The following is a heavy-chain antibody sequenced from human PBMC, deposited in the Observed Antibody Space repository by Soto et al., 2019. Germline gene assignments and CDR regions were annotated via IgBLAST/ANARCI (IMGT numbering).Heavy chain of an antibody. Sequence: QVQLVQSGAEVKKPGASVKISCKASGYTFTRYTMNWVRQAPGQRLEWMGWINPDNGKTKSSQKFQDRVIITRDTSARTAYMDLSSLRSEDTAVYYCARGIATGKLEPWGQGTMVTVSS. CDR3: ARGIATGKLEP. CDR2: INPDNGKT. J-gene: IGHJ5*02. V-gene: IGHV1-3*01. D-gene: IGHD2-15*01. CDR1: GYTFTRYT.